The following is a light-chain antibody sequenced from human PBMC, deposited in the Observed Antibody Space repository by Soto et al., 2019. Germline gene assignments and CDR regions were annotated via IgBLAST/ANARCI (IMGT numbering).Light chain of an antibody. CDR1: QSVSSSY. Sequence: EIVLTQSPGTLRLSPGERATLAGRASQSVSSSYLAWYQQKPGQAPRILIYGASTRATGIPARFRGSGSGTEFTLTISSLQSEDFSVYHCQQYYKWPQTFGQGTKVDIK. CDR2: GAS. J-gene: IGKJ1*01. V-gene: IGKV3-15*01. CDR3: QQYYKWPQT.